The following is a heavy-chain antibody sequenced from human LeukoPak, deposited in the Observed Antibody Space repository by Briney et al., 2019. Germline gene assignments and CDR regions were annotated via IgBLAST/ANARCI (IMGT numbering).Heavy chain of an antibody. V-gene: IGHV1-69*05. CDR1: GGTFSSYA. Sequence: LVKVSCKASGGTFSSYAISWVRQAPGQGLEWMGGIIPIFGTANYAQKFQGRVTITTDESTSTAYMDLSSRRSEDPAVYYCARGRGWLTNWFDPWGQGSLVTVS. J-gene: IGHJ5*02. D-gene: IGHD5-24*01. CDR2: IIPIFGTA. CDR3: ARGRGWLTNWFDP.